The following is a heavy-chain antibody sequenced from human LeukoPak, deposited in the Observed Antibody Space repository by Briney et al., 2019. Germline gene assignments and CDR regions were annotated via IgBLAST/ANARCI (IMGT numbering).Heavy chain of an antibody. CDR1: GFTFSSYW. V-gene: IGHV3-74*01. Sequence: GGSLRLSCAASGFTFSSYWMHWVRQAPGKGLVWVSRINSDGSSTSYADPVKGRFTISRDNAKNTLYLQMNSLRAEDTAVYYCARVPKDIVVVVAAYFDYWGQGTLVTVSS. J-gene: IGHJ4*02. CDR3: ARVPKDIVVVVAAYFDY. D-gene: IGHD2-15*01. CDR2: INSDGSST.